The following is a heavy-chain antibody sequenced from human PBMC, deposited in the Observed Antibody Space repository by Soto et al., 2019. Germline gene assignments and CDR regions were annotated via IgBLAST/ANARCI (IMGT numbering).Heavy chain of an antibody. CDR3: AKDGRVTMVRGVPGYYGMDV. D-gene: IGHD3-10*01. V-gene: IGHV3-23*01. CDR1: GFTFSSYA. CDR2: IRGSGGST. J-gene: IGHJ6*02. Sequence: GGSLRLSCAASGFTFSSYAMHWVRQAPGKGLEWVSVIRGSGGSTYYADSVKGRFTISRDNSKNTLYLQMNSLRAEDTAVYYCAKDGRVTMVRGVPGYYGMDVWGQGTTVTVSS.